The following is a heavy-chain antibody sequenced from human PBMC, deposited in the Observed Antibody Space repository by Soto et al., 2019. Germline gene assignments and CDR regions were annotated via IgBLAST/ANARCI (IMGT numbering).Heavy chain of an antibody. CDR3: AHRVLRTVFGLVTTTAIYFDF. CDR2: IYWDDDK. J-gene: IGHJ4*02. CDR1: GFSLTTSGVG. D-gene: IGHD3-3*01. V-gene: IGHV2-5*02. Sequence: QITLKESGPTVVKPTETLTLTCTFSGFSLTTSGVGVGWVRQSPGKAPEWLALIYWDDDKRYSTSLNSRLIITKDTSKTQVVLTMANVDPADTATYYCAHRVLRTVFGLVTTTAIYFDFWGAGTPVVVSS.